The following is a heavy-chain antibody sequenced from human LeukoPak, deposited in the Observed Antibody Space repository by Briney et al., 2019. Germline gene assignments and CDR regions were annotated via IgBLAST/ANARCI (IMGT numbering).Heavy chain of an antibody. D-gene: IGHD3-22*01. CDR1: GGTFSSYA. Sequence: GASVKVSCKASGGTFSSYAISWVRQAPGQGLEWMGGIIPIFGTANYAQKFQGRVTMTTDTSTRTAYMELRSLRSEDTAVYYCAREGHYYDSSGYYYDYWGQGTLVTVSS. J-gene: IGHJ4*02. V-gene: IGHV1-69*05. CDR3: AREGHYYDSSGYYYDY. CDR2: IIPIFGTA.